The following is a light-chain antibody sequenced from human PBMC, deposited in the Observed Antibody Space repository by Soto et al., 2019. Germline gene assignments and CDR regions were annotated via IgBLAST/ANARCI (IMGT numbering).Light chain of an antibody. CDR1: QSVRSTY. CDR2: GAS. CDR3: QHYGGSRPQFT. J-gene: IGKJ3*01. V-gene: IGKV3-20*01. Sequence: IVLTQSPGRLSLSPVERATLSCRASQSVRSTYLAWYQQKPGQAPRLLIYGASSRATGIPDRFSGSGSGTGFTHTISRLEPEDVAVYYCQHYGGSRPQFTFGPGTKVDIK.